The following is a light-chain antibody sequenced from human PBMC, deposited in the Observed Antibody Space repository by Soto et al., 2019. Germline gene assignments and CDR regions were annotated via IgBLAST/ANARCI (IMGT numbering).Light chain of an antibody. CDR1: SSNIGGNT. Sequence: QSVLTQPPSASGTPGQRVTISCSGSSSNIGGNTVNWYQQLPGTAPRVLIYSNNQRPSGVPDRFSGSKSGTSASLAISGLHSEDEADYYCAACDDSLNAVVFGGGTKLTVL. V-gene: IGLV1-44*01. CDR2: SNN. CDR3: AACDDSLNAVV. J-gene: IGLJ2*01.